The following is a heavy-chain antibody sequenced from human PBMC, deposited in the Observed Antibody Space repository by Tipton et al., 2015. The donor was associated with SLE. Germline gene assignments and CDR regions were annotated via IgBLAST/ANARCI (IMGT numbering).Heavy chain of an antibody. Sequence: TLSLTCAVYGGSFSGYYWSWIRQPPGKGLEWIGELNHSGSTNYNPSLKSRVTISVDTSKNHFSLELSSVTAADTAVYYCAGVFRDPGEIWGQGTMVTVSS. CDR3: AGVFRDPGEI. CDR2: LNHSGST. D-gene: IGHD5/OR15-5a*01. CDR1: GGSFSGYY. V-gene: IGHV4-34*01. J-gene: IGHJ3*02.